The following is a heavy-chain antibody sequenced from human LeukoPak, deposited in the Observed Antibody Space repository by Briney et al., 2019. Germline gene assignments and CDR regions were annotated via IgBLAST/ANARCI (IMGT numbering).Heavy chain of an antibody. CDR1: GFTFNTYT. D-gene: IGHD3-3*01. Sequence: GGSLRLSCAASGFTFNTYTMNWVRLVPGKGLEWVSLITGNGVSTYYADSVKGRFTISRDNSKNTLYLQMNSLRAEDTAVYYCAKDWSQVGSFMDVWGKGTTVTVSS. CDR2: ITGNGVST. V-gene: IGHV3-23*01. CDR3: AKDWSQVGSFMDV. J-gene: IGHJ6*04.